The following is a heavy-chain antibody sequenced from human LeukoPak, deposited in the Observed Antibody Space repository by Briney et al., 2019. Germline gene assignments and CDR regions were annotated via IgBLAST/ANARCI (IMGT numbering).Heavy chain of an antibody. CDR1: GYTFTSYG. CDR3: ARVDPQRITMIVVVYDY. J-gene: IGHJ4*02. Sequence: GASVKVSCKASGYTFTSYGISWVRQAPGQGLEWMGWISAYNGNTNYAQKLQGRVTMTTDTSTSTAYMELRSLRSDDTAVYYCARVDPQRITMIVVVYDYWGQGTLVTVSS. D-gene: IGHD3-22*01. CDR2: ISAYNGNT. V-gene: IGHV1-18*01.